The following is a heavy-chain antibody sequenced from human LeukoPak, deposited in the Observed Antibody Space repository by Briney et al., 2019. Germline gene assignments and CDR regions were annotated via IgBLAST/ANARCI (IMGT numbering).Heavy chain of an antibody. D-gene: IGHD3-10*01. J-gene: IGHJ3*02. CDR3: AVAYYYGSGDAFDI. CDR2: ISSSSSTI. V-gene: IGHV3-48*04. CDR1: GFTFSSYS. Sequence: GGSLRLSCAASGFTFSSYSMNWVRQAPGKGLEWVSYISSSSSTIYCADSVKGRFTISRDNAKNSLYLQMNSLRAEDTAVYYCAVAYYYGSGDAFDIWGQGTKVTVSS.